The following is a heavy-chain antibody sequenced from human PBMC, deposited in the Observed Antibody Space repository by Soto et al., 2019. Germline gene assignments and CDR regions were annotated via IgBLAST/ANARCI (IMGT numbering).Heavy chain of an antibody. D-gene: IGHD3-10*01. CDR3: ARGRVLWFGELLTHYGMDV. CDR1: GGTFSSYA. Sequence: SVKVSCKASGGTFSSYAISWVRQAPGQGLEWMGGIIPIFGTANYAQKFQGRVTITADESTSTACMELSSLRSEDTAVYYCARGRVLWFGELLTHYGMDVWGQGTTVTVSS. J-gene: IGHJ6*02. V-gene: IGHV1-69*13. CDR2: IIPIFGTA.